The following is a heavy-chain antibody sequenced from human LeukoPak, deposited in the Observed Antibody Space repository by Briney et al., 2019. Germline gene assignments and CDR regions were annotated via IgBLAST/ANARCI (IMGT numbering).Heavy chain of an antibody. CDR2: ISSSSDYI. CDR3: ARDGLATIRSWFDY. D-gene: IGHD5-24*01. J-gene: IGHJ4*02. CDR1: GFTVSSYS. Sequence: KPGGSLRLSCAVSGFTVSSYSMNWVRQAPGKGLEWVSSISSSSDYIYYADSVKGRFTISRDNARNSLYLQMNSLRAEDTAIYYCARDGLATIRSWFDYWGQGTLVTVSS. V-gene: IGHV3-21*01.